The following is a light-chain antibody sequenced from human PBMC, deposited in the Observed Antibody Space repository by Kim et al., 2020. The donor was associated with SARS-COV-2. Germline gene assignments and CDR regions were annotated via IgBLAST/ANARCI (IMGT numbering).Light chain of an antibody. Sequence: SPGEGATRSCRASQSVSSTYLAWYKQKTGQAPRLLIYGTSNRATGIPDRFSGSGSGTDFTLTISRLEPEDFAVYYCQQYGTSPRTFGGGTKVEIK. CDR1: QSVSSTY. CDR2: GTS. J-gene: IGKJ4*01. CDR3: QQYGTSPRT. V-gene: IGKV3-20*01.